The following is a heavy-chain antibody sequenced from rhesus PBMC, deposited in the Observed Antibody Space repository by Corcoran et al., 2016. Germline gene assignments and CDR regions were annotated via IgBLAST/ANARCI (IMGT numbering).Heavy chain of an antibody. V-gene: IGHV4-65*01. CDR3: ARGYTIFGLVTTFDY. CDR1: GGSISSSNW. CDR2: ISGSSGST. Sequence: QVQLQESGPGLVKPSETLSLTCAVSGGSISSSNWWSWIRQPPGKGLEWIGYISGSSGSTYYNPSLKSRVTISTDTSKNQFSLRLGSVTAADTAVYYCARGYTIFGLVTTFDYWGQGVLVTVSS. J-gene: IGHJ4*01. D-gene: IGHD3-3*01.